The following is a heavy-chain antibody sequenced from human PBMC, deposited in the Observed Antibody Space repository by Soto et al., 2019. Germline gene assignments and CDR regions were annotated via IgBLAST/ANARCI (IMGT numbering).Heavy chain of an antibody. CDR2: IWYDGSNK. CDR3: AASGAALRLSQYGMDV. J-gene: IGHJ6*02. CDR1: GFTFSSYG. Sequence: PGGSLRLSCAASGFTFSSYGMHWVRQAPGKGLEWVAVIWYDGSNKYYADSLKGRFTISRDNSKNTLYLQMNSLRAEDTAVYYCAASGAALRLSQYGMDVWGQGTTVTVSS. V-gene: IGHV3-33*01. D-gene: IGHD6-6*01.